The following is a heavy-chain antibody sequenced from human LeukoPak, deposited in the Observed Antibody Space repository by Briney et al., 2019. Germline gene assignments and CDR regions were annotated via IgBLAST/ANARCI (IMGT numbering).Heavy chain of an antibody. CDR1: GGSLISYH. V-gene: IGHV4-4*09. Sequence: SETLSLTCTVSGGSLISYHWSWIRQPPGQGLEWIAYIHSSGYTNYNPSLRSRVTISVDTSKNHFSLTVTSVTAADTAVYYCAQRQGPNSGSYDYFDPWGQGTLVTVSS. CDR3: AQRQGPNSGSYDYFDP. CDR2: IHSSGYT. D-gene: IGHD1-26*01. J-gene: IGHJ5*02.